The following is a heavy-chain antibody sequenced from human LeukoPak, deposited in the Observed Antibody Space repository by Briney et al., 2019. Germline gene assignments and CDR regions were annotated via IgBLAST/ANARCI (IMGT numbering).Heavy chain of an antibody. D-gene: IGHD3-3*01. J-gene: IGHJ4*02. Sequence: PGGSQTLSCAASGFTFLRHGMTWFRQAPGKGLEWVSAISGSGGSTYYADSVKGRFTISRDNSKNTLYLQMNSLRAEDTAVYYCAKDSFGVVPLLHWGQGTLVTVSS. CDR1: GFTFLRHG. CDR2: ISGSGGST. V-gene: IGHV3-23*01. CDR3: AKDSFGVVPLLH.